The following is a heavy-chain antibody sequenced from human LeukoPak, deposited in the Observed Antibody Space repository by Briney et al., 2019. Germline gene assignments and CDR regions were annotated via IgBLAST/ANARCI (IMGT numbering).Heavy chain of an antibody. Sequence: ASVKVSCKASGYTFTGYYLHWVRQAPGQGLEWMGWIYPKTGGTSYAQKFQGRVTMTRDTSISTAYMELIGLRSDDTAVYYCAGPWDQVGFDPWGQGTLASVSS. D-gene: IGHD1-26*01. CDR2: IYPKTGGT. CDR3: AGPWDQVGFDP. CDR1: GYTFTGYY. J-gene: IGHJ5*02. V-gene: IGHV1-2*02.